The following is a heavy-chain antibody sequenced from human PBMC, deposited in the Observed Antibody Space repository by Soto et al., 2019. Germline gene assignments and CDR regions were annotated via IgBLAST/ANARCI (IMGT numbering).Heavy chain of an antibody. CDR2: IYYSGST. V-gene: IGHV4-31*03. Sequence: QVQLQESGPGLVKPSQTLSLTCTVSGGSISSGGYYWSWIRQHPGKGLEWIGYIYYSGSTYYNPSLKSRVTISVDMSKNQFSLKLSSVTAAATAVYYCARVLEGYCSGGSCSHYFDYWGQGTLVTVSS. CDR1: GGSISSGGYY. J-gene: IGHJ4*02. CDR3: ARVLEGYCSGGSCSHYFDY. D-gene: IGHD2-15*01.